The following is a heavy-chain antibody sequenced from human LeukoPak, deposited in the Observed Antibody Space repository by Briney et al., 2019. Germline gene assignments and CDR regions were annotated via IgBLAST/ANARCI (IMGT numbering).Heavy chain of an antibody. V-gene: IGHV3-53*01. CDR2: IYSGGST. D-gene: IGHD3-22*01. Sequence: GGSLSLSCAASGFTVSSNYMSWVRQAPGKGLEWVSVIYSGGSTYYADSVKGRFTISRDNSKNTLYLQMNSLRAEDTAVYYCAMYYYDSSGQRIDAFDIWGQGTMVTVSS. CDR1: GFTVSSNY. CDR3: AMYYYDSSGQRIDAFDI. J-gene: IGHJ3*02.